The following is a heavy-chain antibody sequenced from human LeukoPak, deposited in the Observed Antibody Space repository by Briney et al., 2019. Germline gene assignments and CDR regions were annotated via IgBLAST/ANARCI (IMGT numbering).Heavy chain of an antibody. Sequence: SQTLSLTSTVSAVSISRGSYSWSCIRQPAGKGLACIGRIYTSGSTNYNPSLKSRVTISVATSNNQSSLKLSSVTAADTAVYYCAGTAMPKGPYCFDYSGRGTLVTVSS. V-gene: IGHV4-61*02. D-gene: IGHD5-18*01. J-gene: IGHJ4*02. CDR2: IYTSGST. CDR1: AVSISRGSYS. CDR3: AGTAMPKGPYCFDY.